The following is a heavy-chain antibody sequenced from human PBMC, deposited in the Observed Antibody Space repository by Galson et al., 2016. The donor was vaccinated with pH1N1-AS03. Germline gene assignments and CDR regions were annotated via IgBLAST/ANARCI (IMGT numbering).Heavy chain of an antibody. J-gene: IGHJ5*01. D-gene: IGHD3-22*01. Sequence: SLRLSCAASGFTFSNYEMNWVRQAPGKGLEWVSYISNSGTTVHYADSVKGRFTISRDNAKKSLYLQLSSLGAEGTAVYYCARDPSYATSGYYYPNFDSWGQGTLVTVSS. V-gene: IGHV3-48*03. CDR1: GFTFSNYE. CDR2: ISNSGTTV. CDR3: ARDPSYATSGYYYPNFDS.